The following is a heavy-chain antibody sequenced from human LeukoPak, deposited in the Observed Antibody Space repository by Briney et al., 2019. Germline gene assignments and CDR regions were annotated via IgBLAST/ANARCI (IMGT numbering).Heavy chain of an antibody. CDR1: RGSLTGYF. J-gene: IGHJ4*02. V-gene: IGHV4-59*12. CDR2: VFYSGDT. CDR3: ARGSYYYDSSGYYHAFDY. D-gene: IGHD3-22*01. Sequence: SETLSLTCTVSRGSLTGYFWSWIRQPPGKGLEWLGYVFYSGDTRYNPSLVSRVTTSVDTSRKEFSLRLTSVTAADTAVYYCARGSYYYDSSGYYHAFDYWGQGTLVTVSS.